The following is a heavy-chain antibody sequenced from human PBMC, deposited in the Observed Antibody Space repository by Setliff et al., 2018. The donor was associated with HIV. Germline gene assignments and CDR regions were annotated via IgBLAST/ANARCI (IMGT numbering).Heavy chain of an antibody. D-gene: IGHD3-16*02. Sequence: PGGSLRLSCAASGFTLSNYGMHWVRQAPGKGLGWVAVIWYDGSNKYYADSVKGRFTISRDNSKNTLYLQMNSLRAEDTAVYYCAKAFYPQYYHYYMDIWGKGTTVTV. J-gene: IGHJ6*03. CDR2: IWYDGSNK. V-gene: IGHV3-33*06. CDR3: AKAFYPQYYHYYMDI. CDR1: GFTLSNYG.